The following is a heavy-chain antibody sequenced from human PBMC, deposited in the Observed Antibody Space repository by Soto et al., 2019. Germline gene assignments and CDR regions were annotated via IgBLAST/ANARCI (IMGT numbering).Heavy chain of an antibody. J-gene: IGHJ1*01. CDR1: GFTFSSYA. D-gene: IGHD3-22*01. Sequence: VPLVESGGGVVQPGRSLRLSCAASGFTFSSYAMHWVRQAPGKGLEWVAVISYDGSNKYYADSVKGRFTISRDNSKNTLYLQMNSLRAEDTAVYYCARDSRYYYDSSEEYFQHWGQGTLVTVSS. CDR3: ARDSRYYYDSSEEYFQH. CDR2: ISYDGSNK. V-gene: IGHV3-30-3*01.